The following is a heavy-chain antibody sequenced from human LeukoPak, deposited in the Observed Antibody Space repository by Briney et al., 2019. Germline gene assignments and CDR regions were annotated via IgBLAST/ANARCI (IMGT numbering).Heavy chain of an antibody. Sequence: PGGSLRLSCVASGSTFSRSWMDWVRQVPGKGLEWVANIKEDGSETYYVDSAKGRFTISRDNAKNSLYLQMDSLRVEDTSIYYCTKSLDYWGQGALVTVSS. CDR1: GSTFSRSW. J-gene: IGHJ4*02. CDR2: IKEDGSET. CDR3: TKSLDY. V-gene: IGHV3-7*01.